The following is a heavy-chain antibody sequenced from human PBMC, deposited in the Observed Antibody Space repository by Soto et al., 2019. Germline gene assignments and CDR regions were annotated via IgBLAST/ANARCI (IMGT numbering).Heavy chain of an antibody. D-gene: IGHD5-12*01. J-gene: IGHJ4*02. CDR1: GFTFDSYA. Sequence: EVQLLESGGGLVQPGGSLRLSCAASGFTFDSYAMSWVRQAPGKGLELVSSLSGSGGSTYYPDSVKGRFTISRDNSKNTLSLQMNSLRAEDTAMYYCAKDVEGSGYDSGNDYWGQGTLVTVSS. V-gene: IGHV3-23*01. CDR2: LSGSGGST. CDR3: AKDVEGSGYDSGNDY.